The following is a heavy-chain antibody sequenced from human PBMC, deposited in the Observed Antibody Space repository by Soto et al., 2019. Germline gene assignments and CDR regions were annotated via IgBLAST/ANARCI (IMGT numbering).Heavy chain of an antibody. D-gene: IGHD5-18*01. J-gene: IGHJ4*02. CDR1: GFTFNTYA. Sequence: QVQLVESGGGVVQPGKSLRLSCAASGFTFNTYAMYWVRQAPGKGLEWVASISSEGSKKDFADSVKGRFTISRDSSQNSLYLQMNNLRPEDTAVYYGAREYPTSRDTFHYWGQGTLVVASS. CDR3: AREYPTSRDTFHY. CDR2: ISSEGSKK. V-gene: IGHV3-30*03.